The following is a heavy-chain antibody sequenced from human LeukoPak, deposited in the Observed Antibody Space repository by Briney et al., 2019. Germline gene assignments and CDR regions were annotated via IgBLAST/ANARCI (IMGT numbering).Heavy chain of an antibody. CDR3: ARYDSSGRTFDF. D-gene: IGHD3-22*01. Sequence: SETLPLTCTVSGGSISNYYWSWIRQPPGKGLEWIGYFSNSGNTNYNPSLKSRVIISGDTSKNQFSLKLSSVTAADTAVYFCARYDSSGRTFDFWGQGTLVTVSS. CDR2: FSNSGNT. V-gene: IGHV4-59*01. CDR1: GGSISNYY. J-gene: IGHJ4*02.